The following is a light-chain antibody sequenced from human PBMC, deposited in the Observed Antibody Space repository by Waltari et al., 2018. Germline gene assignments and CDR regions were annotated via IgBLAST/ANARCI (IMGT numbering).Light chain of an antibody. J-gene: IGLJ2*01. CDR2: DNY. Sequence: QSVLTQPPSVSAAPGQTVTISCSGSSPQIGNNFVSWYQQLPGTPPKLLIYDNYKRPVGIPDRFPASKSGTSATLGITGLQTGDEADYYCVTWDSNLSIVVFGGGTKLTVL. V-gene: IGLV1-51*01. CDR1: SPQIGNNF. CDR3: VTWDSNLSIVV.